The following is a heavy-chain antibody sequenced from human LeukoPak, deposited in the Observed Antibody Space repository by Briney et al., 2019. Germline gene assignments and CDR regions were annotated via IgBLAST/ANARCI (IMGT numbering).Heavy chain of an antibody. CDR2: INQDGSEK. CDR1: GFTFSSFW. D-gene: IGHD3-3*01. V-gene: IGHV3-7*05. Sequence: GGSLRLSCAASGFTFSSFWMSWVRQAPGKGLEWVANINQDGSEKYYVDSVKGRFTTSRDNAKNSLYVQMNSLRAEDTAVYYCARTDFWSGFHRGYFDSWGLGTLVTVSS. J-gene: IGHJ4*02. CDR3: ARTDFWSGFHRGYFDS.